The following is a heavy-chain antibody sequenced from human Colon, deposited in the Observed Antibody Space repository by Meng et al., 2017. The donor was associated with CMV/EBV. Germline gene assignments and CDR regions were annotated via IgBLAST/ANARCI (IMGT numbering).Heavy chain of an antibody. CDR2: ISSSGGSI. D-gene: IGHD1-7*01. CDR1: GFSFSDYY. Sequence: GGSLRLSCAASGFSFSDYYMSWVRQAPGKGLEWVSYISSSGGSIIYYADSVKGRFTISRDNAKNSLYLQMDSLRADDTAVYYCARAQSKGPTNWNYGYSFDYWGQGTLVTVSS. J-gene: IGHJ4*02. V-gene: IGHV3-11*04. CDR3: ARAQSKGPTNWNYGYSFDY.